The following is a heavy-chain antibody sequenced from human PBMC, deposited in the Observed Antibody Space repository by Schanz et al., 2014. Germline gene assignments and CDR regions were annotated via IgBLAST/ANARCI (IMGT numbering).Heavy chain of an antibody. J-gene: IGHJ4*02. CDR2: ISGSGGST. V-gene: IGHV3-23*04. Sequence: EVQLVESGGGLVQPGGSLRLSCAASEFTFSTDAMSWVRQAPGKGLEWVSAISGSGGSTYYADSVKGRFTISRDNSKNTLFLQMNSLRVEDSAIYYCAKDISDTSGKDDYWGQGTLVTVSS. CDR3: AKDISDTSGKDDY. CDR1: EFTFSTDA. D-gene: IGHD3-22*01.